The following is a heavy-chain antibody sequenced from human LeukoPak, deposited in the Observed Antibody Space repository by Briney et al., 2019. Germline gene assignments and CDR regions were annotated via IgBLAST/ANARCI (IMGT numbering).Heavy chain of an antibody. D-gene: IGHD6-13*01. V-gene: IGHV1-2*02. J-gene: IGHJ3*02. Sequence: GASVKVSCKASGYTFTGYYMHWVRQAPGQGLEWMGWINPSSGGTNYAQKFQGRVTMTRDTSISTAYMELSRLRSDDTAVYYCARSPIAENHDASDIWGQGTMVTVSS. CDR3: ARSPIAENHDASDI. CDR1: GYTFTGYY. CDR2: INPSSGGT.